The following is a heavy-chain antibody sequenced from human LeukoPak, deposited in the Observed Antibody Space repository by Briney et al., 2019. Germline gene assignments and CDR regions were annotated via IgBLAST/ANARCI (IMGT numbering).Heavy chain of an antibody. D-gene: IGHD3-22*01. CDR3: ATPSAESYYDSSGYYLFDY. J-gene: IGHJ4*02. CDR1: GGSVSSGSYY. V-gene: IGHV4-61*01. Sequence: SETLSLTCTVSGGSVSSGSYYWSWIRQPPGKGLEWIGYIYYSGSTNYNPSLKSRVTISVDTSKNQFSLNLSSVTAADTAVYYCATPSAESYYDSSGYYLFDYWGQGTLVTVSS. CDR2: IYYSGST.